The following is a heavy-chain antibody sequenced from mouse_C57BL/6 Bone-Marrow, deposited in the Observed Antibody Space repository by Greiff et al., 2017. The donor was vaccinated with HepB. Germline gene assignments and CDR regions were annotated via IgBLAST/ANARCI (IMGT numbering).Heavy chain of an antibody. CDR2: ISSGGSYT. CDR3: ARHSSGKRGFAY. V-gene: IGHV5-6*02. Sequence: DVKLVESGGDLVKPGGSLKLSCAASGFTFSSYGMSWVRQTPDTRLEWVATISSGGSYTYYPDSVKGRFTISRDNAKNTLYLQMSSLKSEDTAMYYCARHSSGKRGFAYWGQGTLVTVSA. J-gene: IGHJ3*01. CDR1: GFTFSSYG. D-gene: IGHD1-3*01.